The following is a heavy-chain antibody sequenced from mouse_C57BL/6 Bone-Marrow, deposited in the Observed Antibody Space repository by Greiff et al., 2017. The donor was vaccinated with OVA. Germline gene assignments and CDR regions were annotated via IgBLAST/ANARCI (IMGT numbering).Heavy chain of an antibody. D-gene: IGHD2-4*01. J-gene: IGHJ4*01. CDR1: GYTFTDYY. CDR2: INPNNGGT. CDR3: AREITTGGYYAMDY. V-gene: IGHV1-26*01. Sequence: EVQLQQSGPELVKPGASVKISCKASGYTFTDYYMNWVKQSHGKSLEWIGDINPNNGGTSYNQKFKGKATLTVDKSSSTTYMELRSLTSEDSAVYYCAREITTGGYYAMDYWGQGTSVTVSS.